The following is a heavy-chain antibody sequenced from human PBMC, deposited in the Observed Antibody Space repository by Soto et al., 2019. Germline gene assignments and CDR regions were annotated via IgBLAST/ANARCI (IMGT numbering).Heavy chain of an antibody. D-gene: IGHD3-10*01. CDR1: GGSISSGGYY. CDR2: IYYSGST. Sequence: SETLSLTCTVSGGSISSGGYYWSWILQHPGKGLEWIGYIYYSGSTYYNPSRKSRVTISVYTSKNQFSLKLSSVTAADTAVYYCARVSPVLLWFGERGYYSDYWGQGTLVAVSS. V-gene: IGHV4-31*03. CDR3: ARVSPVLLWFGERGYYSDY. J-gene: IGHJ4*02.